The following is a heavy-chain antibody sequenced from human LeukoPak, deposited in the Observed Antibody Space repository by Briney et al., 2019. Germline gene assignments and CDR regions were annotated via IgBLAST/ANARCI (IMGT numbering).Heavy chain of an antibody. CDR1: GGSISSYY. Sequence: SETLSLTCTVSGGSISSYYWSWIRQPPGKGLEWIGYIYYSGSTNYNPSLKSRVTISVDTSKNHFSLKLSSVTAADTAVYYCARDFRGGYDFWSGYYTPYYFDYWGQGTLVTVSP. V-gene: IGHV4-59*12. D-gene: IGHD3-3*01. CDR3: ARDFRGGYDFWSGYYTPYYFDY. CDR2: IYYSGST. J-gene: IGHJ4*02.